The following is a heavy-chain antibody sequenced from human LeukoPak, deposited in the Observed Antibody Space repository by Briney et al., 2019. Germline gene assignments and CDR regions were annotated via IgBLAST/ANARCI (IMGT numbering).Heavy chain of an antibody. J-gene: IGHJ4*02. CDR2: ISWNSGSI. CDR1: GLTFDDYA. V-gene: IGHV3-9*03. D-gene: IGHD5-12*01. CDR3: AKDSDSGYEPYYFDY. Sequence: GGSLRLSCAASGLTFDDYAMHWVRQAPGKGLEWVSGISWNSGSIGYADSVKGRFTISRDNAKNSLYLQMNSLRAEDVALYYCAKDSDSGYEPYYFDYWGQGTLVTVSS.